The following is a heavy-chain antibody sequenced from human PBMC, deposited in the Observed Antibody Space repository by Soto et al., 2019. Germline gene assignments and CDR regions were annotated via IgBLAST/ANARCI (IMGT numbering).Heavy chain of an antibody. V-gene: IGHV1-69*01. CDR3: ARFARNVGATAYAFDI. CDR2: IIPIFGTA. D-gene: IGHD1-26*01. CDR1: GGTFSSYA. J-gene: IGHJ3*02. Sequence: QVQLVQSGAEVKKPGSSVKVSCKASGGTFSSYAISWVRQAPGQGLEWMGGIIPIFGTANYAQKFQGRVTITADESTSTAYMELSSLRSEDTAVYYCARFARNVGATAYAFDIWGEGTTVTVST.